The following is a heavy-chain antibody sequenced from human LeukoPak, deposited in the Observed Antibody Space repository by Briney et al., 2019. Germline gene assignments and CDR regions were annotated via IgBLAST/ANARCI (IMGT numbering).Heavy chain of an antibody. D-gene: IGHD2-15*01. V-gene: IGHV4-34*01. Sequence: SETLSLTCAVYGGSFSGYYWSWNRQPPGKGLEWIGEINHSGSTNYNPSLKSRVTISVDTSKNQFSLKLSSVTAADTAVYYCARRRPYCSGGRCYLDYWGQGTLVTVSS. J-gene: IGHJ4*02. CDR2: INHSGST. CDR3: ARRRPYCSGGRCYLDY. CDR1: GGSFSGYY.